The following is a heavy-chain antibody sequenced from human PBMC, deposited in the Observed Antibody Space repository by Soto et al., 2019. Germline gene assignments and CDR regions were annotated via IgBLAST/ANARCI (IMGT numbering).Heavy chain of an antibody. CDR2: IKADGSEK. CDR3: ARARGVDS. J-gene: IGHJ5*01. CDR1: GFTLRNHR. D-gene: IGHD3-16*01. Sequence: TGGSLRLSCADSGFTLRNHRRNWVRQAPGKGLGWVANIKADGSEKYYVDSVKGRFTISRDNAKNSLYLQMNSLRAEDTAVYYCARARGVDSWGQGTLVTVSS. V-gene: IGHV3-7*03.